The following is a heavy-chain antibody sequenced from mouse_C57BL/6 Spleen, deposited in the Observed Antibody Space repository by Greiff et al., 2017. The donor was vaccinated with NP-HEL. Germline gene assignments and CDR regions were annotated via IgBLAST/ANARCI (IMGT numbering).Heavy chain of an antibody. CDR3: ARVGITTVVGDWFAY. Sequence: QVQLQQSGAELARPGASVKLSCKASGYTFTSYGISWVKQRTGQGLEWIGEIYPRSGNTYYNEKFKGKATLTADKSSSTAYMELRSLTSEDSAVYFCARVGITTVVGDWFAYWGQGTLVTVSA. V-gene: IGHV1-81*01. CDR2: IYPRSGNT. CDR1: GYTFTSYG. J-gene: IGHJ3*01. D-gene: IGHD1-1*01.